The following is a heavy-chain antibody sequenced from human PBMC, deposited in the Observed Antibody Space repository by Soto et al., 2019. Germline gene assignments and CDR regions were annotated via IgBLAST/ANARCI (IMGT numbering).Heavy chain of an antibody. CDR2: IIPIFGTA. V-gene: IGHV1-69*06. CDR1: GGTFSSYA. Sequence: AASVKVSCKASGGTFSSYAISWVRQAPGQGLEWMGGIIPIFGTANYAQKFQGRVTITADKSTSTAYMELSSLRSEDTAVYYCASAKMSLFGVVNYYYYGMDVWGQGTTVTVSS. CDR3: ASAKMSLFGVVNYYYYGMDV. J-gene: IGHJ6*02. D-gene: IGHD3-3*01.